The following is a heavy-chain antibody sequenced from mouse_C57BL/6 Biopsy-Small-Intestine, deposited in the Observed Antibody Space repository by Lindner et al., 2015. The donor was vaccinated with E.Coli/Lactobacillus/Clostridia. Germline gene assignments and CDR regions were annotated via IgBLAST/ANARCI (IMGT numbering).Heavy chain of an antibody. V-gene: IGHV1-22*01. J-gene: IGHJ3*01. CDR2: INPNNGGT. CDR1: GYTFTDYN. D-gene: IGHD2-4*01. CDR3: ARWNDYDGFAY. Sequence: EVQLQESGPELVKPGASVKMSCKASGYTFTDYNMHWVKQSHGKSLEWIGYINPNNGGTSHNQKFKGKATLTVNKSSSTAYMELRSLTSEDSAVYYCARWNDYDGFAYWGQGTLVTVSA.